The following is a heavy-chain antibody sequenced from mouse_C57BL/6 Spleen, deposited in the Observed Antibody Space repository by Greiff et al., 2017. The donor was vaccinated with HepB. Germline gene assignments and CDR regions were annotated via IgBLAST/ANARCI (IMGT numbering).Heavy chain of an antibody. CDR1: GYSITSGYY. Sequence: EVQLQESGPGLVKPSQSLSLTCSVTGYSITSGYYWNWIRQFPGNKLEWMGYISYDGSNNYNPSLKNRISITRDTSKNQFFLKLNSVTTEDTATYYCARGIMITEAWFAYWGQGTLVTVSA. CDR2: ISYDGSN. CDR3: ARGIMITEAWFAY. V-gene: IGHV3-6*01. D-gene: IGHD2-4*01. J-gene: IGHJ3*01.